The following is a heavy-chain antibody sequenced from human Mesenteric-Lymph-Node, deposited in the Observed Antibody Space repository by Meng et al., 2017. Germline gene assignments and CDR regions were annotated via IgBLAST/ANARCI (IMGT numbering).Heavy chain of an antibody. J-gene: IGHJ4*02. Sequence: ASVKVSCKTSGYSFSRYYITWVRQAPGQGLEWMGWISGYNYKTMNVEKFQGRVTMTRDTSTSTVYMELSSLRSEDTAVYYCARASPGGYDILTGYYKLSGYFDYWGQGTLVTVSS. D-gene: IGHD3-9*01. CDR1: GYSFSRYY. CDR3: ARASPGGYDILTGYYKLSGYFDY. CDR2: ISGYNYKT. V-gene: IGHV1-18*04.